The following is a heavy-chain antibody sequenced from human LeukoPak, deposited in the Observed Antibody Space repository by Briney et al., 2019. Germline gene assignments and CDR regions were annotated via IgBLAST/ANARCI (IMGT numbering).Heavy chain of an antibody. CDR3: ARGRGYSYGIYYFDY. D-gene: IGHD5-18*01. CDR2: INHSGST. J-gene: IGHJ4*02. Sequence: SETLSLTCTVSGGSISSYYWSWIRQPPGKGLEWIGEINHSGSTNYNPSLKSRVTISVDTSKNQFSLKLSSVTAADTAVYYCARGRGYSYGIYYFDYWGQGTLVTVSS. CDR1: GGSISSYY. V-gene: IGHV4-34*01.